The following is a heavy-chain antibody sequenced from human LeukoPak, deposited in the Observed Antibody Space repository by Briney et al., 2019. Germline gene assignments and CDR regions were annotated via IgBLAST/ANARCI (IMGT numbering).Heavy chain of an antibody. CDR1: GGSMSGYY. J-gene: IGHJ4*02. CDR2: TFSSGAT. V-gene: IGHV4-4*09. CDR3: ARRSRDGYFLDS. D-gene: IGHD5-24*01. Sequence: SETLSLTCIVSGGSMSGYYWSWIRQPPGKGLEWIGHTFSSGATTYNPSLKSRVTISVDTPRSQFSLNLSSVTAADTAVYYCARRSRDGYFLDSWGQGTLVTVSS.